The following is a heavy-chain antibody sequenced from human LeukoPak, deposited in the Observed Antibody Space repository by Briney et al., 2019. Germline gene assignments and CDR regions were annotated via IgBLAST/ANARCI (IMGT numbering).Heavy chain of an antibody. CDR1: GGSISSYY. CDR3: ARDPYYYDSRGYSSSHAFAL. D-gene: IGHD3-22*01. Sequence: PSETLSLTCTVSGGSISSYYWSWIRQPPGKGLEWIGHIYYSGSTNYNPSLTSRVTISVDASKNQLSLTLSSVTAADTAVSYCARDPYYYDSRGYSSSHAFALWGQGTMVTVSS. J-gene: IGHJ3*01. V-gene: IGHV4-59*01. CDR2: IYYSGST.